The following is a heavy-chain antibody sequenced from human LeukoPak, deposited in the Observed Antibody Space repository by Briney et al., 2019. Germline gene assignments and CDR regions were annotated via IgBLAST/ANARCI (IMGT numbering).Heavy chain of an antibody. CDR2: IYTSGST. CDR1: GGSISSGSYY. CDR3: TRSDYYDSSGYYL. Sequence: SQTLSLTCTVSGGSISSGSYYWSWIRQPAGKGLEWIGRIYTSGSTNYNPSLKSRVTISVDTSKNQFSLKLSSVTAADTAVYYCTRSDYYDSSGYYLWGQGTLVTVSS. D-gene: IGHD3-22*01. V-gene: IGHV4-61*02. J-gene: IGHJ4*02.